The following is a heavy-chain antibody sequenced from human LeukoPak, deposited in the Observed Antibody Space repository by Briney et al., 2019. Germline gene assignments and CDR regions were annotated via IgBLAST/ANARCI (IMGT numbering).Heavy chain of an antibody. CDR2: IYSGGST. D-gene: IGHD4-17*01. J-gene: IGHJ4*02. CDR3: AKTYYGGNSGKAYYFDY. Sequence: GGSLRLSCAASGFTVSSNYMSWDRQAPGKGLEWVSVIYSGGSTYCADSVKGRFTISRDNSKNTLYLQMNSLRAEDTAVYYCAKTYYGGNSGKAYYFDYWGQGTLVTVSS. V-gene: IGHV3-66*01. CDR1: GFTVSSNY.